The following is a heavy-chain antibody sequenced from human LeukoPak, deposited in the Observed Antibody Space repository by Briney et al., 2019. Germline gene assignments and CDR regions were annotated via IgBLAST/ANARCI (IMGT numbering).Heavy chain of an antibody. CDR1: GFTVSSNY. CDR3: IYGYTLDF. Sequence: SGGSLRLSCAASGFTVSSNYMNWVRQAPGKGLDWASVIYSGDSTNYADSVKGRFTISRDNSKNTLYLQMNSLRAEDTAVYYCIYGYTLDFWGQGTLVTVSS. CDR2: IYSGDST. J-gene: IGHJ4*02. V-gene: IGHV3-53*01. D-gene: IGHD5-18*01.